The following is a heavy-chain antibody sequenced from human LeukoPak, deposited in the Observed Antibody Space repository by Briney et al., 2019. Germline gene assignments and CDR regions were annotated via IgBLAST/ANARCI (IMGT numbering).Heavy chain of an antibody. D-gene: IGHD2-15*01. Sequence: PGGSLRLSCTASGFTFSTHSMHWVRQAPGKGPVWVSRINSDGSSIRYADSVTGRFTISRDNAKNTVYLQMNSLRAEDTAVYYCAKVLGGLWPGIDYWGQGTLVTVSS. V-gene: IGHV3-74*01. J-gene: IGHJ4*02. CDR2: INSDGSSI. CDR1: GFTFSTHS. CDR3: AKVLGGLWPGIDY.